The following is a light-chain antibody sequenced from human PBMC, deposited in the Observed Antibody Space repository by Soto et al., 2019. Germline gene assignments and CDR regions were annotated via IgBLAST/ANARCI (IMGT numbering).Light chain of an antibody. Sequence: QAVVTQEPSLTVSPGGTVTLTCASSTGPVTSDYYPNWFQQKPGQAPRALIYSTTKKHSWTPARFSGSLLGGKAALTLSGVRPEDEADYSSLLSYGAALFFGGGPTLTVL. V-gene: IGLV7-43*01. CDR1: TGPVTSDYY. J-gene: IGLJ2*01. CDR2: STT. CDR3: LLSYGAALF.